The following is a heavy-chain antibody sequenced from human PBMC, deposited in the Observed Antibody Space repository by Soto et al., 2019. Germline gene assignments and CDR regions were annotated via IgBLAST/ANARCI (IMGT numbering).Heavy chain of an antibody. Sequence: SETLSLTCAVYGGSFSGYYWSWIRQPPGKGLEWIGEINHSGSTNYNPSLKSRVTISVDTSKNQFSLKLSSVTAADTAVYYCARAGFDYWGQGTLVTVSS. D-gene: IGHD1-1*01. CDR2: INHSGST. J-gene: IGHJ4*02. V-gene: IGHV4-34*01. CDR3: ARAGFDY. CDR1: GGSFSGYY.